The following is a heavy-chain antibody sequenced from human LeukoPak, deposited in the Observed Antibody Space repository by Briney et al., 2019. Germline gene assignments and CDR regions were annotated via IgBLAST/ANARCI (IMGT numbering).Heavy chain of an antibody. CDR3: AKGAKWELPFDY. CDR2: ISGTSSST. CDR1: GFTFTSYA. J-gene: IGHJ4*02. D-gene: IGHD1-26*01. V-gene: IGHV3-23*01. Sequence: GGSLRLSCAASGFTFTSYAMSWVRQAPGKGLEWVSAISGTSSSTYYADSVKGRFTISRDNSKNTLYLQMNSLRAEDTAVYYCAKGAKWELPFDYWGQGTLVTVSP.